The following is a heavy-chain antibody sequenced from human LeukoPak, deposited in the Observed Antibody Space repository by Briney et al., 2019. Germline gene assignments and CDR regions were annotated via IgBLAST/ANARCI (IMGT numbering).Heavy chain of an antibody. CDR2: ISGSGGST. Sequence: GGSLRLSCAASGFTFSSYAMSWVRQAPGKGLEWVSAISGSGGSTYYADSVKGRFTISRDNSKNTLYLQMNSLRAEDTAVYYCAKDLGYYDFWSGYYEGKNYYYYMDVWGKGTTVTVSS. CDR1: GFTFSSYA. V-gene: IGHV3-23*01. CDR3: AKDLGYYDFWSGYYEGKNYYYYMDV. D-gene: IGHD3-3*01. J-gene: IGHJ6*03.